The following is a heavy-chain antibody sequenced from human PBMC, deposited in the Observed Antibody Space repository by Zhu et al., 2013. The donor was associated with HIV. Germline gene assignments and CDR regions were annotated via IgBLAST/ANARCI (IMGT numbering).Heavy chain of an antibody. CDR3: ARGDGGYQFDY. CDR1: GGSISSYY. Sequence: QVQLQESGPGLVKPSETLSLTCTVSGGSISSYYWSWIRQPPGKGLEWIGEIYHSGSTDYNPSLKSRVTISVDKSKNQFSLKLSSVTAADTAVYYCARGDGGYQFDYWGQGTLVTVSS. J-gene: IGHJ4*02. V-gene: IGHV4-59*12. CDR2: IYHSGST. D-gene: IGHD4-17*01.